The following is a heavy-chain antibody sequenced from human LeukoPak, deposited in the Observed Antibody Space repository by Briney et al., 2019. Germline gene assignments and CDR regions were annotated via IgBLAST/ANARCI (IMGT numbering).Heavy chain of an antibody. CDR1: GYTFSSYA. D-gene: IGHD6-6*01. Sequence: PGGSLRLSCAASGYTFSSYAMNWVRQAPGEGLEWGSSISSSGSYTYYADSVKGRFTISRDNARSSLYLQMNSLRAEDTAVYYCARGGSSFIFDYWGQGTLVTVSS. CDR3: ARGGSSFIFDY. CDR2: ISSSGSYT. V-gene: IGHV3-21*01. J-gene: IGHJ4*02.